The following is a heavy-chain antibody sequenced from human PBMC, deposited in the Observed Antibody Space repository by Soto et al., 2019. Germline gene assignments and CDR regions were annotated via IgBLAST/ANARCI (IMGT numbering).Heavy chain of an antibody. CDR1: GDSITTGVNY. V-gene: IGHV4-30-4*01. D-gene: IGHD3-9*01. Sequence: LSLTCTVSGDSITTGVNYWSWIRQPPGKGLEWMGYIYHTGVTYNNPSLKGRPTLSVDTSKNQFSLSLTSVTAADTAVYYCARVVASQHTGYYYFDSWGQGALVTVSS. CDR3: ARVVASQHTGYYYFDS. J-gene: IGHJ4*02. CDR2: IYHTGVT.